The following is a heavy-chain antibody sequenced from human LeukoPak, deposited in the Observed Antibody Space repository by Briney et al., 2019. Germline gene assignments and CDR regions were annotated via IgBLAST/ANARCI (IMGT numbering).Heavy chain of an antibody. D-gene: IGHD3-22*01. CDR3: ARPKLTYYYDSSGYGAFDI. J-gene: IGHJ3*02. V-gene: IGHV4-38-2*01. CDR2: IYHSGST. Sequence: IPSETLSLTCAVSGYSISSGYYWGWIRQPPGKGLEWIGSIYHSGSTYYNPSLKSRVTISVDTSKNQFSLKLSSVPAADTAVYYCARPKLTYYYDSSGYGAFDIWGQGTMVTVSS. CDR1: GYSISSGYY.